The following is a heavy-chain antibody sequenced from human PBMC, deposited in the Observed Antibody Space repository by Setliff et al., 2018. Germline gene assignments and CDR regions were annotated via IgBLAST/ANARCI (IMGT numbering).Heavy chain of an antibody. CDR2: FDPEDGET. J-gene: IGHJ6*03. CDR1: GYTLTELS. D-gene: IGHD6-19*01. CDR3: ARGEGSGWDYYYYMDV. V-gene: IGHV1-24*01. Sequence: ASVKVSCKVSGYTLTELSMHWVRQAPGKGLEWMGGFDPEDGETIYAQKFQGRVTMTEDTSTDTAYMELSSLRSEDTAVYYCARGEGSGWDYYYYMDVWGKGTTVTVSS.